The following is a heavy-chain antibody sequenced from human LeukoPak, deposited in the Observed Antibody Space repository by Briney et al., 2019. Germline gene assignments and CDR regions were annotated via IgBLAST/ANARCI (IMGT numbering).Heavy chain of an antibody. CDR1: GYTFTSYG. CDR2: ISGYNDNT. J-gene: IGHJ4*02. Sequence: ASVKVSCKASGYTFTSYGITWVRQAPGQGLEWMGWISGYNDNTNYAQKVQGRVTMTTDTSTSTAYMELRSLRSDDTAVYYCARDTALIAAAGDYWGQGTLVTVSS. V-gene: IGHV1-18*01. D-gene: IGHD6-13*01. CDR3: ARDTALIAAAGDY.